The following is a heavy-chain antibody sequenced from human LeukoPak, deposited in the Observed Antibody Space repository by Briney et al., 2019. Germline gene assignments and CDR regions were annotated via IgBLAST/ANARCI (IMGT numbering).Heavy chain of an antibody. J-gene: IGHJ4*02. CDR3: AKDLGRYRNNYFDY. Sequence: GGSLRLSCAASGFTSSTFALSWVRQAPGRGLEWVSAISGSGGNTYYADSVKGRFTISRDNSRNTLYLQMNSLRAEDTAVYYCAKDLGRYRNNYFDYWGQGTLVTVSS. CDR2: ISGSGGNT. D-gene: IGHD1-26*01. V-gene: IGHV3-23*01. CDR1: GFTSSTFA.